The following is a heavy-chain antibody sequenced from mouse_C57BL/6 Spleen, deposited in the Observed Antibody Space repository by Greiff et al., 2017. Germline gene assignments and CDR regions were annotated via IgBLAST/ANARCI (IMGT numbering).Heavy chain of an antibody. CDR2: IYPSDSET. D-gene: IGHD1-1*01. Sequence: QVQLQQPGAELVRPGSSVKLSCKASGYTFTSYWMDWVKQRPGQGLEWIGNIYPSDSETHYNQKFKDKATLTVDKSSSTAYMQLSSLTSEDSAVXYCSASFYYHFAYWGQGTLLTVSA. J-gene: IGHJ3*01. CDR3: SASFYYHFAY. CDR1: GYTFTSYW. V-gene: IGHV1-61*01.